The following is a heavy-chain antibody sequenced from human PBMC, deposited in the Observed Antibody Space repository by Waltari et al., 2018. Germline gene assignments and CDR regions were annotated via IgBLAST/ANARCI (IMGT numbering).Heavy chain of an antibody. CDR3: ARDSSHLPAAFDN. V-gene: IGHV3-74*01. J-gene: IGHJ4*02. D-gene: IGHD2-2*01. CDR2: ISNDGRTT. Sequence: EVELVQSGGGLVQPGGSLGLSCAASGFTFSRFWMQWVRQVPGKGLVCVSRISNDGRTTDYTDAVKGRFTISRDNAKDTLYLQMNSLRAEDTAVYYCARDSSHLPAAFDNWGQGTLVTVSS. CDR1: GFTFSRFW.